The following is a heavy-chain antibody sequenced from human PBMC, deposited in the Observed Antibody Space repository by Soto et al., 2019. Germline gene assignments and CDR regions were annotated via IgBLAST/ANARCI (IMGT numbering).Heavy chain of an antibody. CDR2: MKGGDGTT. Sequence: PGGSLRLSCAASGFTFSSHAMNWVRPAPGKGLEWVSSMKGGDGTTYYLYADSVTGRFSISRDNSKKALYLQMNSLRVKDTAIYYCATVPGAGSGTWAGLDMDVWGKRTTVTASS. CDR1: GFTFSSHA. J-gene: IGHJ6*04. D-gene: IGHD3-10*01. V-gene: IGHV3-23*01. CDR3: ATVPGAGSGTWAGLDMDV.